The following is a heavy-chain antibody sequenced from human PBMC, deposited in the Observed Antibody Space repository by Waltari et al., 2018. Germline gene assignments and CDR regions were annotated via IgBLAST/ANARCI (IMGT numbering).Heavy chain of an antibody. Sequence: EVQLVESGGGLVQPGGSLRLSCAASGFTFSSSWMNWVRQAPGKGLVWVSRINRDGSSTIYADSVKGRFTISRDNSNNRLYLQMNSLRAEDTAVYYCTREPSPDSGGYFYYYMDVWGKGTTVTVSS. CDR1: GFTFSSSW. CDR2: INRDGSST. D-gene: IGHD3-22*01. V-gene: IGHV3-74*01. J-gene: IGHJ6*03. CDR3: TREPSPDSGGYFYYYMDV.